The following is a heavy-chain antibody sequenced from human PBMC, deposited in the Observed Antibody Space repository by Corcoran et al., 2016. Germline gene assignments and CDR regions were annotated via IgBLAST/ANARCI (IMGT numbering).Heavy chain of an antibody. J-gene: IGHJ4*02. Sequence: QVQLQQWGAGLLKPSETLSLTCAVYGGSFSGYYWSWIRQPPGKGLEWIGEINHSGSTNYNPSLKSRVTISVDTSKNQFSLKLSSVTAADTAVYYCARAGAGGPYYFDYWGQGTLVTVSS. CDR2: INHSGST. V-gene: IGHV4-34*01. D-gene: IGHD6-19*01. CDR1: GGSFSGYY. CDR3: ARAGAGGPYYFDY.